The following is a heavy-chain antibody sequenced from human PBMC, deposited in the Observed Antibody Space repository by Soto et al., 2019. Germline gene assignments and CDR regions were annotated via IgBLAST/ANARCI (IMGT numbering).Heavy chain of an antibody. V-gene: IGHV1-69*12. CDR3: ARDPSLPRGSFRRGFDY. CDR2: IIPIFGTA. J-gene: IGHJ4*02. D-gene: IGHD3-16*01. CDR1: GGTFSSYA. Sequence: QVQLVQSGAEVKKPGSSVKVSCKASGGTFSSYAISWVRQAPGQGLEWMGGIIPIFGTANYAQKFQGRVTITAXXSXSXXYMELSSLRSEDTAVYYCARDPSLPRGSFRRGFDYWGQGTLVTVSS.